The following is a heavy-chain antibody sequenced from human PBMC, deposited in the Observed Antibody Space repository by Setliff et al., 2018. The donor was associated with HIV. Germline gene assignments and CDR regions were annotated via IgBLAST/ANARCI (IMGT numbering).Heavy chain of an antibody. Sequence: PSETLSLTCTISGGSFGVYRWSWIRQSAGGGLEWIGRIYSSGTTDYKPSLKGRVAISVDTSRNQFSLRVTSVTAADTAVYFCARDRHSSGLGSYGPWGPGILVTVSS. CDR3: ARDRHSSGLGSYGP. CDR2: IYSSGTT. D-gene: IGHD3-10*01. V-gene: IGHV4-4*07. CDR1: GGSFGVYR. J-gene: IGHJ5*02.